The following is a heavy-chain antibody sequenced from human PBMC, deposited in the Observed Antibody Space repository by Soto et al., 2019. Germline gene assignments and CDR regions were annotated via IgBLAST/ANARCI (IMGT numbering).Heavy chain of an antibody. CDR2: IIPALGTA. V-gene: IGHV1-69*08. CDR1: GGTFSSHT. CDR3: ARPDFGAYWYFEL. Sequence: QDQLVQSGAEVKKPGSSVKVSCKASGGTFSSHTFSWVRQAPGQGLEWMGRIIPALGTATYAQKLQGRVTITADASATTVYIELNSLRSADTAVYYCARPDFGAYWYFELWGRGTLVTVSS. J-gene: IGHJ2*01. D-gene: IGHD4-17*01.